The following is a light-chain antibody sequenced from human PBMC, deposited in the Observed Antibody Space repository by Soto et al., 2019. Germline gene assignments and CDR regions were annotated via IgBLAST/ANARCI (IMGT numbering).Light chain of an antibody. CDR2: AAS. CDR1: QSISSS. V-gene: IGKV1-39*01. CDR3: QQSYSSPQMYT. J-gene: IGKJ2*01. Sequence: DIQMTQSPSSLSASVGDRVTITCRESQSISSSLIWYQQKPGKAPDLLIYAASNLQSGVPSRFSGSGYGTYFTLTISNLQPEDFATYYCQQSYSSPQMYTFGQGTKLEIK.